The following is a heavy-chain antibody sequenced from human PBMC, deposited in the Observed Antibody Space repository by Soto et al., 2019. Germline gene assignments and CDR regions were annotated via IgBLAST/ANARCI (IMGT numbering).Heavy chain of an antibody. V-gene: IGHV4-30-2*01. Sequence: TLSLTCAVSGGSISSGGYAWNWIRQPPGKGLEWIGYIYQSGYTSYNPSLKNRVTISVDKSKNQFSLTLSFVTAADTAVYYCARDSLTGNYFDPWGQGTLVTVSS. CDR3: ARDSLTGNYFDP. D-gene: IGHD1-7*01. J-gene: IGHJ5*02. CDR1: GGSISSGGYA. CDR2: IYQSGYT.